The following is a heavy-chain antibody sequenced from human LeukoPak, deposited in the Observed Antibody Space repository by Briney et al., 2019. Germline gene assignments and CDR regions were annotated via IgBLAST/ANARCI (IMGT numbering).Heavy chain of an antibody. CDR1: GYSFTSYW. V-gene: IGHV5-51*01. Sequence: GESLKISCKGSGYSFTSYWIGWVRQMPGKGLEWMGIIYPGDSDTRYSPSFQGQVTVSADKSISTAYLQWSSLKASDTAMYYCARIATAGKVNYYYYNMDVWGKGTTVTISS. CDR2: IYPGDSDT. D-gene: IGHD6-13*01. CDR3: ARIATAGKVNYYYYNMDV. J-gene: IGHJ6*03.